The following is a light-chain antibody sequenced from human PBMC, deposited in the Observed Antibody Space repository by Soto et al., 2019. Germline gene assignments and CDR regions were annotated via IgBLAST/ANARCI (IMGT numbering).Light chain of an antibody. V-gene: IGLV2-11*01. J-gene: IGLJ1*01. CDR2: DVD. CDR1: SSDVGGYNY. Sequence: QSALTQPRSVSGSTGQSVTISCTGTSSDVGGYNYVSWYQQHPGKAPKLMIYDVDKRPSGVPDRFSGSKSGNTASLTISGLQAEDEADYYCCSYAGSYTLYVSGTGTKVTVL. CDR3: CSYAGSYTLYV.